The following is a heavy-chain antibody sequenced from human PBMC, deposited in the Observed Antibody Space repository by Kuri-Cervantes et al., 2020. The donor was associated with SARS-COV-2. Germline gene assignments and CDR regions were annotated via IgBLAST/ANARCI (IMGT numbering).Heavy chain of an antibody. V-gene: IGHV3-33*08. J-gene: IGHJ4*02. CDR2: IWNDGSNK. CDR1: GFTFSTYD. Sequence: GESLKISCAASGFTFSTYDMYWVRQAPGKGLEWVAFIWNDGSNKYYADSVKGRFTISRDNSKNTLYLQMDSLRDDDTAVYYCARDVGDSGSDYWGQGTLVTVSS. CDR3: ARDVGDSGSDY. D-gene: IGHD3-10*01.